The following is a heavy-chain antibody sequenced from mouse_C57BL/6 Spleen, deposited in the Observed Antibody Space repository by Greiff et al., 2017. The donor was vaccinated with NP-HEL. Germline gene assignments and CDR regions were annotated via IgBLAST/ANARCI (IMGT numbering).Heavy chain of an antibody. J-gene: IGHJ4*01. D-gene: IGHD2-1*01. CDR3: ARRYGIYYAMDY. CDR1: GYTFTSYW. V-gene: IGHV1-50*01. CDR2: IDPSDSYT. Sequence: QVQLQQPGAELVKPGASVKLSCKASGYTFTSYWMRWVKQRPGQGLEWIGEIDPSDSYTNYNQKFKGKATLTVDTSSSPAYMQLSSLTSEDSAVYYCARRYGIYYAMDYWGQGTSVTVSS.